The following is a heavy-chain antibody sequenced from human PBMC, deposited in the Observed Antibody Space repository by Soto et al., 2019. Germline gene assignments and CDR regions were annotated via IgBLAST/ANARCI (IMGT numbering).Heavy chain of an antibody. J-gene: IGHJ5*02. D-gene: IGHD1-1*01. CDR2: IYYSGGT. CDR1: GAALSSGVYF. V-gene: IGHV4-61*03. Sequence: SETLSLTCTVSGAALSSGVYFYSQVRQPPGKGLEWLGYIYYSGGTKYNPSLKSRVTISQEKSKSHFTLILISVTTADTAVYYCTREQSHDNAVDPWGQGTLVTVSS. CDR3: TREQSHDNAVDP.